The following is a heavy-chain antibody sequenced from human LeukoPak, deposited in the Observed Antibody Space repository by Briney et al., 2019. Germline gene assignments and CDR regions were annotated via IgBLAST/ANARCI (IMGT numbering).Heavy chain of an antibody. Sequence: GESLKISCEGSGYNFSNCLIGWVHQMPGKGLEWMGIIYPGDSDTRYGPSFQGQVTISADKSISTAYLQWSSLKASDTAMYYCARHGGGGSGGNSGFDYWGQGTLVTVSS. CDR1: GYNFSNCL. J-gene: IGHJ4*02. D-gene: IGHD4-23*01. V-gene: IGHV5-51*07. CDR2: IYPGDSDT. CDR3: ARHGGGGSGGNSGFDY.